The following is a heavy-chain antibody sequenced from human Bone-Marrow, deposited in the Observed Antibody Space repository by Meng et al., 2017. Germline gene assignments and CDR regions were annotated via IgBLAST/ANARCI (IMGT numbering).Heavy chain of an antibody. D-gene: IGHD3-10*01. CDR3: ARAQLLWFGELTCWFDP. V-gene: IGHV1-2*02. Sequence: ASVKVSCKASGYTFTGYYMHWVRQAPGQGLEWMGWINPNSGGTNYAQKFQGRVTMTRDTSISTAYMELSRLRSDDTAVYYCARAQLLWFGELTCWFDPWGQGTLVTVSS. J-gene: IGHJ5*02. CDR1: GYTFTGYY. CDR2: INPNSGGT.